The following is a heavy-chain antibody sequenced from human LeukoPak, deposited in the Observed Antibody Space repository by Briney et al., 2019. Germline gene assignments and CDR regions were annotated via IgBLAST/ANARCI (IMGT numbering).Heavy chain of an antibody. V-gene: IGHV1-69*13. CDR2: IIPIFGTA. Sequence: SVKVSCKASGGTFSSYAISWVRQAPGQGLEWMGGIIPIFGTANYAQKFQGRVTITADESTSTAYMELSSLRSEDTAVYYCARTSSDAVTPFDYRGQGTLVTVSS. CDR1: GGTFSSYA. D-gene: IGHD1-14*01. J-gene: IGHJ4*02. CDR3: ARTSSDAVTPFDY.